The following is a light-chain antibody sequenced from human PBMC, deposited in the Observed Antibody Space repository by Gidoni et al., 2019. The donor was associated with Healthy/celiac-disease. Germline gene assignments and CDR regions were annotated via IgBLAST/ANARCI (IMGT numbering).Light chain of an antibody. J-gene: IGKJ2*01. Sequence: DIVMTQSPHSLAVSLGERATINCKSSQSVLYSSNHKNYLAWYQQKPGQPPKLLIYWASTRESGVPDRFSGSGSGTDFTLTISSLQAEDVAVYYCQQYYSTPYTFGQGTKLEIK. CDR2: WAS. V-gene: IGKV4-1*01. CDR1: QSVLYSSNHKNY. CDR3: QQYYSTPYT.